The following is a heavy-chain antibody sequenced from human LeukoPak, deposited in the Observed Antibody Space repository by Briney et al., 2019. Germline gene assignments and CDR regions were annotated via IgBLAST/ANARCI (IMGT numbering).Heavy chain of an antibody. Sequence: GGSLRLSCAASGFTFSSYAMSWLGQAPGKGLEWVSAISGSGGSTYYADSVKGRFTISRDNSKNTLYLQMNSLRAEDTAVYYCAVQALRSFNYWGQGTLVTVSS. D-gene: IGHD3-10*02. CDR3: AVQALRSFNY. CDR1: GFTFSSYA. CDR2: ISGSGGST. J-gene: IGHJ4*02. V-gene: IGHV3-23*01.